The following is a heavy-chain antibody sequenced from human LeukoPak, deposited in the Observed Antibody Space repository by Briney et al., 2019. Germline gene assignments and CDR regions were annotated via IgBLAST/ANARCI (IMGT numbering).Heavy chain of an antibody. CDR3: ARVSETELWFDY. V-gene: IGHV1-2*02. J-gene: IGHJ4*02. CDR2: INSNSGDT. CDR1: GYTFSDYY. Sequence: ASVKVSCKASGYTFSDYYVHWVRQAPGQGLEWMGWINSNSGDTNHAQKFQGRVTMTRDTSITTAYMGLTRLTSADTAVYYCARVSETELWFDYWGQGTLVAVSS. D-gene: IGHD1-7*01.